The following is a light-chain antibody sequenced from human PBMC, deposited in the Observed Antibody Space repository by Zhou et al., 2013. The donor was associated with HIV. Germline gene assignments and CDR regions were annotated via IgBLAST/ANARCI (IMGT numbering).Light chain of an antibody. J-gene: IGKJ2*01. CDR2: DAS. V-gene: IGKV3D-15*01. CDR1: QSVSNY. CDR3: HQYNAWPFT. Sequence: EIVLYTVSTTPSSLFSTEEIATLSCRASQSVSNYLVLGSQQKPGQAPRLLIYDASNRATGFPARFSGSGSGTEFTLTVSSLQSEDFAVYYCHQYNAWPFTFGQGTKLEIK.